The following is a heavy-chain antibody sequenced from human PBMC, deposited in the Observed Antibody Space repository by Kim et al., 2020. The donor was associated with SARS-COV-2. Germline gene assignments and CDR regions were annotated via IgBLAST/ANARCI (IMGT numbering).Heavy chain of an antibody. J-gene: IGHJ4*02. CDR2: ISGSGGDT. Sequence: GGSLRLSCAASGFTFSSYAMSWVRQAPGKGLEWVSSISGSGGDTYYADSVKGRFTISRDNSKNTLYLQMNSLRAEDTATYYCAKDRGYYVSGSYYIHWGQGTLVTVSS. CDR3: AKDRGYYVSGSYYIH. D-gene: IGHD3-10*01. CDR1: GFTFSSYA. V-gene: IGHV3-23*01.